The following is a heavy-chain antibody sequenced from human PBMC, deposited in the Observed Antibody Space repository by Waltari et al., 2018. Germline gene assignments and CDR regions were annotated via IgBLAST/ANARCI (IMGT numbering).Heavy chain of an antibody. D-gene: IGHD3-22*01. V-gene: IGHV4-59*01. Sequence: QVQLQESGPGLVQPSETLSLTCTVSGGSISSYYWSWIRQPPGKGREWIGYIHYSGSTNYNPSLKSRVTMSIDTSKNQFSLELSSVTAADTAVYYCARAPGVRVGFDFWGQGTLVTVSS. CDR1: GGSISSYY. J-gene: IGHJ4*02. CDR2: IHYSGST. CDR3: ARAPGVRVGFDF.